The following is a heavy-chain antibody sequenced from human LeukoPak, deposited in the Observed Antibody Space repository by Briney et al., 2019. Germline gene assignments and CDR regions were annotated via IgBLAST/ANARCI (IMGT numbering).Heavy chain of an antibody. Sequence: ASVKVSCKASGYTFTSYGISWVRQAPREGREWMGWIIAYNGNTNYAQKLQGRVTMTTDTSTSTAYMELSSLRSDDTAVYYCAREGIRATVTTGYYYYYMDVWGKGTTVTVSS. D-gene: IGHD4-17*01. J-gene: IGHJ6*03. CDR2: IIAYNGNT. CDR1: GYTFTSYG. CDR3: AREGIRATVTTGYYYYYMDV. V-gene: IGHV1-18*01.